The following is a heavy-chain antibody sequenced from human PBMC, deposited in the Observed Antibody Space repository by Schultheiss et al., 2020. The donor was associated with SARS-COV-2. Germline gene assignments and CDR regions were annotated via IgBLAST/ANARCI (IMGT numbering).Heavy chain of an antibody. V-gene: IGHV3-21*01. J-gene: IGHJ5*02. D-gene: IGHD3-3*01. CDR3: ARGGGFDP. CDR1: GFTFSSYS. CDR2: ISSSSSYI. Sequence: GESLKISCAASGFTFSSYSMNWVRQAPGKGLEWVSSISSSSSYIYYADSVKGRFTISRDNAKNSLYLQMNSLRAEDTAVYYCARGGGFDPWGQGTLVTVSS.